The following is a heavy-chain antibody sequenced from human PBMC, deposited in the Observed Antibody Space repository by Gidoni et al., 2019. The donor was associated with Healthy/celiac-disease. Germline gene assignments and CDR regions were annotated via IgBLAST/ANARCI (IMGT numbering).Heavy chain of an antibody. V-gene: IGHV3-23*01. CDR2: ISGSGGSI. J-gene: IGHJ4*02. Sequence: EVQLLESGGGLVQPGGSLRLSCAASGFTFSSYATSWVRQAPGKGLEWVSAISGSGGSIYYADSVKGRLTISRDNSKNTLYLQMNSLRAEDTAVYYCAKSTTTVTFFDYWGQGTLVTVSS. CDR3: AKSTTTVTFFDY. CDR1: GFTFSSYA. D-gene: IGHD4-17*01.